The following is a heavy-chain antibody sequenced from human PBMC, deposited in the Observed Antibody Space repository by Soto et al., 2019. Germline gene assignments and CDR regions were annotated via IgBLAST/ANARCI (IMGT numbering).Heavy chain of an antibody. J-gene: IGHJ6*02. D-gene: IGHD6-6*01. Sequence: QVQLQESGPGLVKPSQTLSLTCTVSGGSISSGGYYWTWIRQHPGKGLEWIGYNYYSGITYYNTSLKSRVTISLDTSKNQSSLKLSSVTAADTAVYYCARGSSIAGLYYGMDVWGPGTTVTVSS. CDR2: NYYSGIT. V-gene: IGHV4-31*03. CDR1: GGSISSGGYY. CDR3: ARGSSIAGLYYGMDV.